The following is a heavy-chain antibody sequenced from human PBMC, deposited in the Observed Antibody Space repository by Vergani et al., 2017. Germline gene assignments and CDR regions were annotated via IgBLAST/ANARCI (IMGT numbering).Heavy chain of an antibody. D-gene: IGHD6-6*01. V-gene: IGHV3-9*01. CDR1: GFTFDDYA. Sequence: EVQLVESGGGLVQPGRSLRLSCAASGFTFDDYAMHWVRQAPGKGLEWVSGISWNSGSIGYADSVKGRFTISRDNAKNSLYLQMNSLRAEDTALYYCAKERGSSSVSNWFDPWGQGTLVTVSS. CDR3: AKERGSSSVSNWFDP. J-gene: IGHJ5*02. CDR2: ISWNSGSI.